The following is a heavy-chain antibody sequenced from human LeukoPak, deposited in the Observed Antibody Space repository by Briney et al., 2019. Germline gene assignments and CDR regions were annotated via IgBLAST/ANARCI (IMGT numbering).Heavy chain of an antibody. CDR2: ISGSGGPT. CDR3: ARARRIVGVGYFDY. CDR1: GFTFSSYA. J-gene: IGHJ4*02. V-gene: IGHV3-23*01. D-gene: IGHD1-26*01. Sequence: PGGSLRLSCAASGFTFSSYAMSWVRQAPGKGLEWVADISGSGGPTNYADSVKGRFTISRDNSKNTLFLQMNSLRDGDTAIYYCARARRIVGVGYFDYWGQGTLVTVSS.